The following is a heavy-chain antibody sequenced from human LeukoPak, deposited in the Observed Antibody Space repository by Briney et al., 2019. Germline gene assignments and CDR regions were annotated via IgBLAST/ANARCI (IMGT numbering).Heavy chain of an antibody. Sequence: PGGSLRLSCAASGFTLSTYAMSWVRQTPGKGLEWVSAISGSGGSTYYADSVKGRFTISRDNSKNTLYLQMNSLRAEDTAVYYCAKLGDSHYYGDYEDYWGQGTLVTVSS. J-gene: IGHJ4*02. CDR3: AKLGDSHYYGDYEDY. CDR2: ISGSGGST. D-gene: IGHD4-17*01. V-gene: IGHV3-23*01. CDR1: GFTLSTYA.